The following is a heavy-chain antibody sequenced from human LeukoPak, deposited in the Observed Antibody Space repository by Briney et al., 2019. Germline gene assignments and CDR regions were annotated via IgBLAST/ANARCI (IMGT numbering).Heavy chain of an antibody. CDR2: MNPNSGNT. Sequence: ASVKVSRKASGYTFTSYDINWVRQATGQGLEWMGWMNPNSGNTGYAQKFQGRVTMTRNTSISTAYMELNSLRAEDTAVYYCARGTDTAMVTGGYNWFDPWGQGTLVTVSS. V-gene: IGHV1-8*01. D-gene: IGHD5-18*01. CDR1: GYTFTSYD. CDR3: ARGTDTAMVTGGYNWFDP. J-gene: IGHJ5*02.